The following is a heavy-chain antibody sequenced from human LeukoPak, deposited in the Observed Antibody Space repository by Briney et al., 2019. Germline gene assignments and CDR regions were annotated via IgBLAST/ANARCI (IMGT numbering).Heavy chain of an antibody. D-gene: IGHD3-10*01. CDR2: IYYSGST. V-gene: IGHV4-34*01. Sequence: SETLSLTCAVYGGSFSGYYWSWIRQPPGKGLEWIGSIYYSGSTYYNPSLKSRVTISVDTSKNQFSLKLSSVTAADTAVYYCAREKVTMVRGPLNWFDPWGQGTLVTVSS. CDR3: AREKVTMVRGPLNWFDP. CDR1: GGSFSGYY. J-gene: IGHJ5*02.